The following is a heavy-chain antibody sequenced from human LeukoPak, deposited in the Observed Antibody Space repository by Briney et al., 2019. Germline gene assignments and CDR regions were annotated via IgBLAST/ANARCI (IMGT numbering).Heavy chain of an antibody. CDR1: GGTFSSYA. CDR2: IIPIFGTA. CDR3: ASITGAAGINWFDP. D-gene: IGHD6-13*01. V-gene: IGHV1-69*06. Sequence: ASVTVSCKASGGTFSSYAISWVRQAPGQGLEWMGGIIPIFGTANYAQKFQGRVTITADKSTSTAYMELSSLRSEDTAVYYCASITGAAGINWFDPWGQGTLVTVSS. J-gene: IGHJ5*02.